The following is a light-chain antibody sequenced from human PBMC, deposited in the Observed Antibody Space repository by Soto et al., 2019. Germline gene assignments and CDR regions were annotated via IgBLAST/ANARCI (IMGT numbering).Light chain of an antibody. CDR3: QQYNSYSPWT. J-gene: IGKJ1*01. V-gene: IGKV1-5*01. CDR2: DAS. CDR1: QSIYRW. Sequence: DIQMTQSPSTLSASVGDRVTITCRASQSIYRWLAWYQQKPGKAPKLLIYDASTLESGVPSRFSGSGSGTEFTLTISSLQPDDFATYYCQQYNSYSPWTFGQGTKVEIK.